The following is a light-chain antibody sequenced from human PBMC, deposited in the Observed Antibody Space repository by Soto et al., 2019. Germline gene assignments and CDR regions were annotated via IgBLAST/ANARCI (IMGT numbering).Light chain of an antibody. CDR2: EAS. Sequence: DIQMTQSPSTLAASVGDRVTITCRASQTFTRWLAWYQQKPGKAPQRLIYEASRLKSGVPSRCSSSESGTEFTLIISSLLHDDFVAYYCQNYYSRSSTTFGEGTKVEIK. J-gene: IGKJ1*01. CDR3: QNYYSRSSTT. V-gene: IGKV1-5*03. CDR1: QTFTRW.